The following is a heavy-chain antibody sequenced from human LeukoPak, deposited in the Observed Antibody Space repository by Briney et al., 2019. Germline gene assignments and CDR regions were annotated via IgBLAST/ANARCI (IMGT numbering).Heavy chain of an antibody. CDR1: GGSISSSNW. Sequence: SETLSLTCAVSGGSISSSNWWTWVRQPPGTGLEWIGEIYHSGSTNYNPSLKSRVTISVDTSKNQFSLKLSSVTAADTAVYYCARDSPYYYDSSGYYYYGMDVWGQGTTVTVSS. V-gene: IGHV4-4*02. CDR2: IYHSGST. D-gene: IGHD3-22*01. J-gene: IGHJ6*02. CDR3: ARDSPYYYDSSGYYYYGMDV.